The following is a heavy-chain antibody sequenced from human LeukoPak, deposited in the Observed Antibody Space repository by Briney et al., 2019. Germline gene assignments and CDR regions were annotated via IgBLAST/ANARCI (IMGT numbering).Heavy chain of an antibody. CDR2: IYSGGST. Sequence: GGSLGLSCAASEFSVSSNYMSWVRQAPGKGLEWVSLIYSGGSTFYADSVKGRFTISRDNSKNTLYLQMNSLRAEDTAVYYCTRALYYFDYWGQGTLVTVSS. CDR3: TRALYYFDY. J-gene: IGHJ4*02. V-gene: IGHV3-66*01. CDR1: EFSVSSNY.